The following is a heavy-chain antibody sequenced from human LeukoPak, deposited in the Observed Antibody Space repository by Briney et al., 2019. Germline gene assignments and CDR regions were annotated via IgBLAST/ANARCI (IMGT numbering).Heavy chain of an antibody. J-gene: IGHJ6*03. CDR3: ARVVFHWEVVTDYYYMDV. D-gene: IGHD3-22*01. V-gene: IGHV4-38-2*02. CDR1: GYSISSGYY. CDR2: IYHSGST. Sequence: SETLSLTCTVSGYSISSGYYWGWIRPPPGKGLEWIGIIYHSGSTYYNPSLKSRVTISVDTSKNQFSLKLSSVTAADTAVYYCARVVFHWEVVTDYYYMDVWGKGTTVTVSS.